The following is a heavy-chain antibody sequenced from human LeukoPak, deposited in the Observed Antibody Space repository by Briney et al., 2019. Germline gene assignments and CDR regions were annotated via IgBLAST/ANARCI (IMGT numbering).Heavy chain of an antibody. D-gene: IGHD3-10*01. J-gene: IGHJ6*03. CDR1: GGTFSSYA. V-gene: IGHV1-69*01. CDR2: IIPIFGTA. CDR3: ARGGTYYYGSGSYEGLYYYYYMDV. Sequence: SVKVSCKASGGTFSSYAISWVRQAPGQGLEWMGGIIPIFGTANYAQKFQGRVTITADESTSTAYMELSSLRSEDTAVCYCARGGTYYYGSGSYEGLYYYYYMDVWGKGTTVTVSS.